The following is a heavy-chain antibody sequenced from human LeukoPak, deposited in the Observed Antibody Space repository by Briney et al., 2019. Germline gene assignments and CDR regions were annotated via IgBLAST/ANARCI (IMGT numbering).Heavy chain of an antibody. J-gene: IGHJ4*02. V-gene: IGHV3-48*03. D-gene: IGHD6-19*01. CDR1: GFTFSSYE. Sequence: QSGGSLRLSCAASGFTFSSYEVNWVRQAPGKGLEWVSYISSSGSTIYYADSVKGRFTISRDNAKNSLYLQMNSLRAEDTAVYYCARDAVAGRYESRINYFDYWGQGTLVTVSS. CDR3: ARDAVAGRYESRINYFDY. CDR2: ISSSGSTI.